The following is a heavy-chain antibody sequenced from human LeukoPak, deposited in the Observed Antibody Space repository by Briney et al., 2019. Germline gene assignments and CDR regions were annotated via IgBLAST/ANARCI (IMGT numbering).Heavy chain of an antibody. D-gene: IGHD6-6*01. J-gene: IGHJ4*02. CDR1: GFTFSSYG. V-gene: IGHV3-30*02. CDR2: IRYDGSNK. Sequence: GGSLRLSCAASGFTFSSYGMHWVRQAPGKGLEWVAFIRYDGSNKYYADSVKGRFTISRDNSKNTLYLQMNSLRAEDTAVYYCAKGLGIAARRPPFDYWGQGTLVTVSS. CDR3: AKGLGIAARRPPFDY.